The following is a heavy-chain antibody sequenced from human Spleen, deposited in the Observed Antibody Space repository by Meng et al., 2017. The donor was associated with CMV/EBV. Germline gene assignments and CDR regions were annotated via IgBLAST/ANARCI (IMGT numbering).Heavy chain of an antibody. Sequence: AAGSTFSTYALRWVRQAPGEGLEWVSAISGGGSSTFYADSMQGRFTISRDNSKNTLFLQMKSLRAGDTAMYYCAKAPSIEARAGIDFWGPGTLVTVSS. CDR2: ISGGGSST. CDR1: GSTFSTYA. D-gene: IGHD6-6*01. CDR3: AKAPSIEARAGIDF. J-gene: IGHJ1*01. V-gene: IGHV3-23*01.